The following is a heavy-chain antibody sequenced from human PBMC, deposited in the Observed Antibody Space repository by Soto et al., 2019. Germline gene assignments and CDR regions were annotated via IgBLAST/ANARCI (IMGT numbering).Heavy chain of an antibody. CDR3: ASADTFGRAFDI. CDR2: INHSGST. CDR1: GGSFSGYY. J-gene: IGHJ3*02. D-gene: IGHD3-16*01. Sequence: PSETLSLTCAVYGGSFSGYYWSWIRQPPGKGLEWIGEINHSGSTNYNPSLKSRVTISVDTSKNQFSLKLSSVTAADTAVYYCASADTFGRAFDIWGQGTMVTISS. V-gene: IGHV4-34*01.